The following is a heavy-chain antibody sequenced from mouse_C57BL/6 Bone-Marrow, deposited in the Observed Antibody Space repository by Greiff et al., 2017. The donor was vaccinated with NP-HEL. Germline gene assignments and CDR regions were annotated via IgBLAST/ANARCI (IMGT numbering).Heavy chain of an antibody. J-gene: IGHJ3*01. CDR3: AGDDGYYEAY. D-gene: IGHD2-3*01. V-gene: IGHV1-59*01. Sequence: QVQLQQPGAELVRPGTSVKLSCKASGYTFTSYWMHWVKQRPGQGLEWIRVIDPSDSYTNYNQKFKGKATLTVDTSSSTAYMQLSSLTSEDSAVYYCAGDDGYYEAYWGQGTLVTVSA. CDR2: IDPSDSYT. CDR1: GYTFTSYW.